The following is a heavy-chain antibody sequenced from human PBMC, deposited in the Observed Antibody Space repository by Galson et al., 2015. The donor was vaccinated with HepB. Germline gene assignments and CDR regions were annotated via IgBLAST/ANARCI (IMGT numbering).Heavy chain of an antibody. CDR3: ARDPRPLGNYYYYYMDV. CDR2: ISSSSSTI. D-gene: IGHD3-16*01. Sequence: SLRLSCAASGFTFSSYSMNWVRQAPGKGLEWVSYISSSSSTIYYADSVKGRFTISRDNAKNSPYLQMNSLRAEDTAVYYCARDPRPLGNYYYYYMDVWGKGTTVTVSS. V-gene: IGHV3-48*01. CDR1: GFTFSSYS. J-gene: IGHJ6*03.